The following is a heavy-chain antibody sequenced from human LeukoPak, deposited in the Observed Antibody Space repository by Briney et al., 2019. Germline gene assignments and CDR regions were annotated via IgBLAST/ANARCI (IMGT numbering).Heavy chain of an antibody. V-gene: IGHV4-59*08. CDR1: GASISSYY. CDR2: IYYSGGT. Sequence: SETLSLTCTVSGASISSYYWSWIRQPPGKGLEWIGYIYYSGGTNHSPSLNSRVTISIDTSRNRVSLKLSSVTAADTAVYYCATTYYNILTGYHGGYDYWGQGALVTVSS. D-gene: IGHD3-9*01. CDR3: ATTYYNILTGYHGGYDY. J-gene: IGHJ4*02.